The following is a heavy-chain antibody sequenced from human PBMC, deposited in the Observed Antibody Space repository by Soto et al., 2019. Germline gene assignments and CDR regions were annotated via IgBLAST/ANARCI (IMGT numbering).Heavy chain of an antibody. CDR2: IIPIFGTS. D-gene: IGHD6-13*01. V-gene: IGHV1-69*12. CDR1: GGTFSSYA. J-gene: IGHJ4*02. Sequence: QVQLVQSGAEVKKPGSSVKVSCKASGGTFSSYAISWVRQAPGQGLEWMGGIIPIFGTSNYAQKFQGRVTITADESTSTAYMGLSSLRSEDTAVYYCASDSSWYKGAAYYWGQGTLVTVSS. CDR3: ASDSSWYKGAAYY.